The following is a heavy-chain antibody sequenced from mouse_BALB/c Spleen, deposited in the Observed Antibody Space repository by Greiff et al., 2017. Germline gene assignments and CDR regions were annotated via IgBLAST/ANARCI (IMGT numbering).Heavy chain of an antibody. CDR2: INSNGGST. CDR3: ARQNYGSSPLDY. V-gene: IGHV5-6-2*01. J-gene: IGHJ4*01. CDR1: GFTFSSYY. D-gene: IGHD1-1*01. Sequence: EVKVVESGGGLVKLGGSLKLSCAASGFTFSSYYMSWVRQTPEKRLELVAAINSNGGSTYYPDTVKGRFTISRDNAKNTLYLQMSSLKSEDTALYYCARQNYGSSPLDYWGQGTSVRVSS.